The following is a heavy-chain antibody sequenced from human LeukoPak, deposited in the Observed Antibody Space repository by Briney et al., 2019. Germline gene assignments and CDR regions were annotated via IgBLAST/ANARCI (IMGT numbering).Heavy chain of an antibody. CDR2: NNHSGGT. J-gene: IGHJ4*02. CDR3: ARGSSSGLTF. Sequence: SETLSLTCAVYGGSFSGYSWSWIRQPPGKGLEWIGENNHSGGTKYNAFLKGRVTISLDTSKNQFSLKLNSVTAADTAVYYCARGSSSGLTFWGQGTLVTVSS. D-gene: IGHD3-22*01. V-gene: IGHV4-34*01. CDR1: GGSFSGYS.